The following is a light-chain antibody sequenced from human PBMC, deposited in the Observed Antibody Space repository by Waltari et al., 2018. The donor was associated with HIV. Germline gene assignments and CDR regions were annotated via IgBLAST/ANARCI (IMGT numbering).Light chain of an antibody. CDR3: CSYAGSNTYL. J-gene: IGLJ1*01. CDR2: DVS. V-gene: IGLV2-23*02. Sequence: QSALTQPASVSGFPGQSITTSCTGSRSDVGSYNYVSWYQQHPGKAPKLLIYDVSKRPSGVSNRFSGSKSGNTASLTISGLQAEDEADYYCCSYAGSNTYLFGTGTEVTVL. CDR1: RSDVGSYNY.